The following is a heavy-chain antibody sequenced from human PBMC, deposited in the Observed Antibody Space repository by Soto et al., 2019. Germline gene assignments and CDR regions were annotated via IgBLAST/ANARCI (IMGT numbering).Heavy chain of an antibody. J-gene: IGHJ4*02. CDR1: GYSISSSNW. D-gene: IGHD1-26*01. V-gene: IGHV4-28*01. CDR3: ARREIQGPIDS. Sequence: QVQLQESGPGLVKPSDTLSLTCAVSGYSISSSNWWGWIRQPPGKGLEWIGYIYYSGTTYYNPSLKRRXTXSXXTSKNQFSLQLTSVTAVDTAVYYCARREIQGPIDSWGQGTLVTVSS. CDR2: IYYSGTT.